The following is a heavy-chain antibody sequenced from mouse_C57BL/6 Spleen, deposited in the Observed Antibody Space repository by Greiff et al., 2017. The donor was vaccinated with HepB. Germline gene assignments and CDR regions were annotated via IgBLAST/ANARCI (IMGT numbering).Heavy chain of an antibody. J-gene: IGHJ4*01. CDR1: GYTFTSYW. D-gene: IGHD2-5*01. CDR3: TRRAYYSNLYYAMDY. Sequence: VQLQQPGAELVKPGASVKMSCKASGYTFTSYWITWVKQRPGQGLEWIGDIYPGSGSTNYNEKFKSKATLTVDTSSSTAYMQLSSLTSEDSAVYYCTRRAYYSNLYYAMDYWGQGTSVTVSS. CDR2: IYPGSGST. V-gene: IGHV1-55*01.